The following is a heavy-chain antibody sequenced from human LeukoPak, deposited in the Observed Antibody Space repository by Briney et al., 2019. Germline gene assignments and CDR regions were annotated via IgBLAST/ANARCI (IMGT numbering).Heavy chain of an antibody. Sequence: GGSLRLPCAASGNTWMHWVRQAPGKGLVWVSHINSDGSWTSYADSVKGRFTISKDNAKNTVYLQMNSLRAEDTAVYYCVSFYETYWGRGTLVTVSS. V-gene: IGHV3-74*01. CDR1: GNTW. CDR2: INSDGSWT. D-gene: IGHD2/OR15-2a*01. CDR3: VSFYETY. J-gene: IGHJ4*02.